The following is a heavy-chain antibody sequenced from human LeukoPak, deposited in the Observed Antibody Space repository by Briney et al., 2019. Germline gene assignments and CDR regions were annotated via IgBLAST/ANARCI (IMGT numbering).Heavy chain of an antibody. D-gene: IGHD6-19*01. V-gene: IGHV1-24*01. CDR3: ATDPWAAVADLC. CDR2: FDPEDGET. CDR1: GYTLTELS. J-gene: IGHJ4*02. Sequence: ASVKVSCKVSGYTLTELSMHWVRQAPGKGLEWMGGFDPEDGETIYAQKFQGRVTMTEDTSTDTAYMELSSLRSEDTAVYYCATDPWAAVADLCWGQGTLVTVS.